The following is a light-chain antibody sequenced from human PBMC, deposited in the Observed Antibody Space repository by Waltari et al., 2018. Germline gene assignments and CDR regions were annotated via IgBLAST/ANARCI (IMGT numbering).Light chain of an antibody. CDR3: MQALQTPFT. CDR2: LGS. CDR1: PSVLHSDGYNY. J-gene: IGKJ3*01. V-gene: IGKV2-28*01. Sequence: EIVMTQSPLFLPVTPGEPASISCRPSPSVLHSDGYNYLDWYLQKPGQSPHLLIYLGSQRAYGVPDRFSGSGSGTDFRRIIRRVEAEDVGVYYCMQALQTPFTFGPGTKVDIK.